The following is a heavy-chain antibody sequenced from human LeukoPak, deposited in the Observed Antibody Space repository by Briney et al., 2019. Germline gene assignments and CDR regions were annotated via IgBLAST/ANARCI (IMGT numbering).Heavy chain of an antibody. CDR3: AREVEGYSYGYLVY. CDR2: IIPILGIA. CDR1: GGTFSSYA. J-gene: IGHJ4*02. D-gene: IGHD5-18*01. Sequence: GSSVKVPCKASGGTFSSYAISWVRQAPGQGLEWMGRIIPILGIANYAQKFQGRVTITADKSTSTAYMELSSLRSEDTAVYYCAREVEGYSYGYLVYWGQGTLVTVSS. V-gene: IGHV1-69*04.